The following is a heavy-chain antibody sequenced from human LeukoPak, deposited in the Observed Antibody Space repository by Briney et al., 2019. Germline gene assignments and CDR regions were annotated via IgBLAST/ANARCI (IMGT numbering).Heavy chain of an antibody. CDR3: ARDERRDGYNLDY. J-gene: IGHJ4*02. Sequence: PSQTLSLTCAVPGVSIASGAYSWGWIRQPPGKGLEWIGYIYYSGSTNYNPSLKSRVTISVDTSKNQFSLKLSSVTAADTAVYYCARDERRDGYNLDYWGQGTLVTVSS. D-gene: IGHD5-24*01. V-gene: IGHV4-30-4*07. CDR2: IYYSGST. CDR1: GVSIASGAYS.